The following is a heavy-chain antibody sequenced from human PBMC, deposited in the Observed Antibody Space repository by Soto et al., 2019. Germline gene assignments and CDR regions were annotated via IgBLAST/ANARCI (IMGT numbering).Heavy chain of an antibody. CDR1: GFTFSGYG. D-gene: IGHD2-2*01. CDR3: AKDRSDEVVPDATNWFDP. V-gene: IGHV3-30*18. Sequence: PGGSLRLACEASGFTFSGYGMHWVRQAPGKGVEWVAVISYYGTNEYYEDSVKGRFTISRDNSKNTLYLQMNGLGVEDTAVYYCAKDRSDEVVPDATNWFDPWGQGTPVTVSS. J-gene: IGHJ5*02. CDR2: ISYYGTNE.